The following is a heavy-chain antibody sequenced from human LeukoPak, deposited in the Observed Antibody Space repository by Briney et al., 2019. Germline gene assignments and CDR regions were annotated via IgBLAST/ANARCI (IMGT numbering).Heavy chain of an antibody. CDR3: ARELSTSVPDF. Sequence: ASVKVSCKASGYTFTRHAISWVRQAAGLGLEWMGWIRPDSGDTGHAQKFRGRVVITRDNSIDTTYMELSSLTSEDTAIYYCARELSTSVPDFWGQGTLVTVSS. D-gene: IGHD5/OR15-5a*01. CDR2: IRPDSGDT. V-gene: IGHV1-8*03. J-gene: IGHJ4*02. CDR1: GYTFTRHA.